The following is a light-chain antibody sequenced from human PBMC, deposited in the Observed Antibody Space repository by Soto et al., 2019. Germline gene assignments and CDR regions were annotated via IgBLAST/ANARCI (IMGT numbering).Light chain of an antibody. CDR2: GAS. J-gene: IGKJ2*01. CDR3: QQYKDWPPYT. Sequence: EILMTQSQATLSFSPGERATLSCRASQRISSNVAWYQLKPGQAPRLLIYGASTRATGVPARFSGGGSGTEVTLTISSLQSADFAVYFCQQYKDWPPYTFGQGTKLEIK. CDR1: QRISSN. V-gene: IGKV3-15*01.